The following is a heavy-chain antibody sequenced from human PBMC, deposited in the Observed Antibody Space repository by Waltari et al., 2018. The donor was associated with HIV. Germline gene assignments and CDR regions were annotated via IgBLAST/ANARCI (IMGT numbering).Heavy chain of an antibody. CDR2: VSHGGGS. CDR1: GDSVSSSKW. D-gene: IGHD3-10*01. J-gene: IGHJ4*02. V-gene: IGHV4-4*02. CDR3: ARGEPRGSGTIYRDF. Sequence: QVQLQESGPGLVKPSGTLSLTCVVSGDSVSSSKWWNWVRQPPGKGLEWIGEVSHGGGSNYNPSLKSRLTMSGDQSRNPFSLGLASVTAADTAMDYCARGEPRGSGTIYRDFWGQGTLVTVSS.